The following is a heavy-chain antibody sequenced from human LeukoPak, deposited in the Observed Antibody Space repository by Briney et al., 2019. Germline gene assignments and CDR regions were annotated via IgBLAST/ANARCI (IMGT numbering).Heavy chain of an antibody. Sequence: GGSLRLSCAASGFTVSSNYMSWVRQAPGKGLEWVSVIYSGGSTYYADSVKSRFTISRDNSKNTLYLQMNSLRAEDTAVYYCASQAYYYDSSGYPLDYWGQGTLVTVSS. V-gene: IGHV3-53*01. D-gene: IGHD3-22*01. CDR1: GFTVSSNY. CDR3: ASQAYYYDSSGYPLDY. J-gene: IGHJ4*02. CDR2: IYSGGST.